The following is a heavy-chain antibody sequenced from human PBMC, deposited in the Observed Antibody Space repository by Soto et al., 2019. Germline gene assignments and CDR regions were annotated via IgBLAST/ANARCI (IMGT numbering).Heavy chain of an antibody. V-gene: IGHV3-53*01. Sequence: QAGGSLRLSCAASGFTVSGSHMTWVRQAPGKGLDWVSVMFSGGSTYYADSVKGRFTISRDNSKNTVYLQLNSLRAEDTAVYFCARDLGSPASYWGRGTLVTVSS. CDR3: ARDLGSPASY. J-gene: IGHJ4*02. D-gene: IGHD1-26*01. CDR2: MFSGGST. CDR1: GFTVSGSH.